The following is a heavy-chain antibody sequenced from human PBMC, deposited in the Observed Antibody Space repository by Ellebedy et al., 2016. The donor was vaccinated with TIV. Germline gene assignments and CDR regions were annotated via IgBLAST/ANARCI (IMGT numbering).Heavy chain of an antibody. CDR1: GGSFSDYF. Sequence: SETLSLTXAVYGGSFSDYFWSWIRQPPGKGLEWIGEINHSGSTNYNPSLESRVTISVDTSKNQFSLKLNSVTAADTAVYYCAKDLTTYYYDSSGYMGVDYWGQGTLVTVSS. CDR3: AKDLTTYYYDSSGYMGVDY. V-gene: IGHV4-34*01. D-gene: IGHD3-22*01. CDR2: INHSGST. J-gene: IGHJ4*02.